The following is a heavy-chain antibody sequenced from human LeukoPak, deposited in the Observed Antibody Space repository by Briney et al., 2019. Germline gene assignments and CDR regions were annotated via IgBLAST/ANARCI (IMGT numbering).Heavy chain of an antibody. Sequence: PGGSLRLTCAASGFTFSGYAMSWVRQAPGKGLEWVSAISGSGGSTYYADSVKGRFTISRDNSKNTLYLQMNSLRAEDTAVYYCAKDLAIFGVVIWGQGTLVTVSS. CDR1: GFTFSGYA. CDR3: AKDLAIFGVVI. J-gene: IGHJ4*02. CDR2: ISGSGGST. V-gene: IGHV3-23*01. D-gene: IGHD3-3*01.